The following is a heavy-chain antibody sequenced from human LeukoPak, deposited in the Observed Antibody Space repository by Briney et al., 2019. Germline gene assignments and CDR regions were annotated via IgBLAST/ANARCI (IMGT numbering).Heavy chain of an antibody. D-gene: IGHD1-26*01. CDR2: INEVGSKT. CDR1: GFRFSGCS. V-gene: IGHV3-7*01. CDR3: ARLLGTVTTFHY. Sequence: PGGSLRVSCAASGFRFSGCSLSWVRQAPGKGLECVSTINEVGSKTYYDDSVKGRFTISRDNAKNSLYLEMSSLRAEDTAVYYCARLLGTVTTFHYWGQGTLVTVSS. J-gene: IGHJ4*02.